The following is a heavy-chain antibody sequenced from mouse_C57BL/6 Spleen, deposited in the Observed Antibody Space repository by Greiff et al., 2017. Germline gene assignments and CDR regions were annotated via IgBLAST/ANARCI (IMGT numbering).Heavy chain of an antibody. CDR1: GYAFSSYW. Sequence: VQLQQSGAELVKPGASVKISCKASGYAFSSYWMNWVKQRPGKGLEWIGQLYPGDGDTNYNGKFKGKATLTADKSSSTAYMQLSSLTSEDSAVYVGARGYGSTNWYFDVWGTGTTGTVSS. D-gene: IGHD1-1*01. CDR2: LYPGDGDT. CDR3: ARGYGSTNWYFDV. V-gene: IGHV1-80*01. J-gene: IGHJ1*03.